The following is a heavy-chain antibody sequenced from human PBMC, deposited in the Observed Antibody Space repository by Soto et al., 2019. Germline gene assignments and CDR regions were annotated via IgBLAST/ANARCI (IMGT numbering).Heavy chain of an antibody. CDR3: ARVRTTYYDQEIGAFDI. D-gene: IGHD3-22*01. J-gene: IGHJ3*02. V-gene: IGHV3-33*01. CDR1: GFTFSSYG. Sequence: GGSLRLSCAASGFTFSSYGMHWVRQAPGKGLEWVAVIWYDGSNKYYADSVKGRFTISRDNSKNTLYLQMNSLRAEDTAVYYCARVRTTYYDQEIGAFDIWGQGTMVTVSS. CDR2: IWYDGSNK.